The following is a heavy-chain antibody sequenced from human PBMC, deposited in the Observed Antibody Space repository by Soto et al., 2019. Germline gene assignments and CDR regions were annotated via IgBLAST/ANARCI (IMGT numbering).Heavy chain of an antibody. Sequence: GGSLRLSCEASGFTFINYAMSWVRQAPGKGLEWVSGIDDGGASTYYADSMKGRFTISRDNSKNTLYLQMNGLRVEDTAVYYCAKDVYLSAPMPCFDTCGPGTVVTVSS. CDR2: IDDGGAST. V-gene: IGHV3-23*01. CDR1: GFTFINYA. CDR3: AKDVYLSAPMPCFDT. D-gene: IGHD2-2*01. J-gene: IGHJ5*02.